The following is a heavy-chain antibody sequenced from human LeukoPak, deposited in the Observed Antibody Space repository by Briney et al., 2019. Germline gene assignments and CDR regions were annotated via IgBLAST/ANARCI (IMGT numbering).Heavy chain of an antibody. Sequence: ASVKVTCKSSGYTFTSYDINWVRQATGPGLEWMGWMNPNSGNTGYAQKFQGRVTMTMNTSISTTYMEQSSLRSEDTAVYYCARGRGGIGSRYCSSTSCQYCFDYWGQGTLVTVSS. D-gene: IGHD2-2*01. CDR3: ARGRGGIGSRYCSSTSCQYCFDY. V-gene: IGHV1-8*01. J-gene: IGHJ4*02. CDR2: MNPNSGNT. CDR1: GYTFTSYD.